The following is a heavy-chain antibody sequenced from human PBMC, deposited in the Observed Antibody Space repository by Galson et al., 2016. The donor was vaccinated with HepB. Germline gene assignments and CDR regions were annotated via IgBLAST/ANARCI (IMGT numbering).Heavy chain of an antibody. CDR1: GFTFSSYA. Sequence: SLRLSCAASGFTFSSYAMYWVRQAPGKGLEWLAVISYDGSNKCYADSVKGRLTISRDNSKNTLYLQINSLRAEDTAVYYCARDYYGGNSVVCAYWGQGTLVTVSS. V-gene: IGHV3-30-3*01. D-gene: IGHD4-23*01. CDR2: ISYDGSNK. CDR3: ARDYYGGNSVVCAY. J-gene: IGHJ4*02.